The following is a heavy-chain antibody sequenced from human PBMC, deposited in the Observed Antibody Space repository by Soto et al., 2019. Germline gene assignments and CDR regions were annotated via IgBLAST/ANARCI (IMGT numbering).Heavy chain of an antibody. D-gene: IGHD4-17*01. CDR2: IIPIFGTA. CDR3: ARCSTVTYYYYYGMDV. Sequence: QVQLVQSGAEVKKPGSSVKVSCKASGGTFSSYAISWVRQAPGQGLEWMGGIIPIFGTANYAQKFQGRVTVTADESTSTAYMELSSLRSDDTAVYYCARCSTVTYYYYYGMDVWGQGTTVTVSS. V-gene: IGHV1-69*12. CDR1: GGTFSSYA. J-gene: IGHJ6*02.